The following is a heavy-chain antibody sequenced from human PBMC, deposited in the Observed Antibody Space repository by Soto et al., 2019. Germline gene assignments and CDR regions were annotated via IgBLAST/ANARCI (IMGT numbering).Heavy chain of an antibody. V-gene: IGHV3-15*07. D-gene: IGHD1-26*01. J-gene: IGHJ4*02. Sequence: EVQLVESGGGLVKPGGSLRLSCAASGFTFSNAWMNWVRQAPGKGLVWVGRIKSKTDGGTTDYAAPVKGRFTISRDDSKNTLYLQMNSLKTEDTAVYYCTTRIVGATSLDYWGQGTLVTVSS. CDR3: TTRIVGATSLDY. CDR1: GFTFSNAW. CDR2: IKSKTDGGTT.